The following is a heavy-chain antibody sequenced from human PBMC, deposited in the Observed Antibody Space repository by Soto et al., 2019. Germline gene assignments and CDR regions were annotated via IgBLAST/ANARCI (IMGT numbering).Heavy chain of an antibody. D-gene: IGHD7-27*01. Sequence: EVQLVESGGGLVQPGGSLRLSCATSGFILSDCAMNWVRQAPGKGLEWVSYISSSSSVMDYADSVKGRFTVSRDNARNSLYLQMNSLRAEDTAVYYCARDLSWGSNWYYYMDVWGKGTTVTVSS. V-gene: IGHV3-48*01. CDR2: ISSSSSVM. CDR1: GFILSDCA. J-gene: IGHJ6*03. CDR3: ARDLSWGSNWYYYMDV.